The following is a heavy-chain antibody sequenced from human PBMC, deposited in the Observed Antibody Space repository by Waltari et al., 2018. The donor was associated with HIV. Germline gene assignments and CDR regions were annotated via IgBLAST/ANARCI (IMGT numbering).Heavy chain of an antibody. D-gene: IGHD6-13*01. V-gene: IGHV3-48*01. CDR2: ISGSGKTI. CDR3: ARDGNLAAELDF. Sequence: EVQLVESGGGMVQPGGSLRLSCATSGFTFSNYNMVWVRQAQGRGLEWVSCISGSGKTINYADAVKGRFTNSRDNAKNSLNLQMSSLRVEDTAVYYCARDGNLAAELDFWGQGTLVTVSS. J-gene: IGHJ4*02. CDR1: GFTFSNYN.